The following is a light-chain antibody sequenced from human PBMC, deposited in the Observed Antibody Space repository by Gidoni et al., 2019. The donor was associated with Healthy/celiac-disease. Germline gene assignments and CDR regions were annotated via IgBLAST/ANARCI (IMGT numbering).Light chain of an antibody. CDR2: DAS. V-gene: IGKV1-33*01. Sequence: DIQMTQSPSSLSASVGDRVTITCQASQDISNYLNWYQQKPGKATKLLIYDASNLETGVPSRFSGSGSGTDFTFTISSLQPEDIATYYCQQYDNLPSLNFGGGTKVEIK. CDR3: QQYDNLPSLN. CDR1: QDISNY. J-gene: IGKJ4*01.